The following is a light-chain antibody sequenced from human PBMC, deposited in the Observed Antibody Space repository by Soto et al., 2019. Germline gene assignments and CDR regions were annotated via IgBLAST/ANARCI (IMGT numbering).Light chain of an antibody. Sequence: IVLTQSPATLSLSPEARATLSCRAGQSVSNYLAWYQQKPGQAPRLLIYDTFNRAPGSPARFSGSGSGTDFTLTISSLEPEDLAVYFCVQRSTWPWTSGQGTKVEIK. CDR3: VQRSTWPWT. V-gene: IGKV3-11*01. J-gene: IGKJ1*01. CDR1: QSVSNY. CDR2: DTF.